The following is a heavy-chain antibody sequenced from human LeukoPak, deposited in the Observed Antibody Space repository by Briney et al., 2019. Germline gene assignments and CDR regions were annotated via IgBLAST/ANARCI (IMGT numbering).Heavy chain of an antibody. CDR3: ATLMITFGGVIGP. V-gene: IGHV4-39*07. Sequence: PSETLSLTCTVSGGSISSSSYYWGWIRQPPGKGLEWIGSIYYSGSTYYNPSLKSRVTISVDTSKNQFSLKLSSVTAADTAVYYCATLMITFGGVIGPWGQGTLVTVSS. CDR2: IYYSGST. J-gene: IGHJ5*02. D-gene: IGHD3-16*01. CDR1: GGSISSSSYY.